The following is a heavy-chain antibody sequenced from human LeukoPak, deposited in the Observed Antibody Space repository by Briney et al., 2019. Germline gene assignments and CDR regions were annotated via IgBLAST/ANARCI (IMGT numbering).Heavy chain of an antibody. CDR3: AKVGTGSHQYGSGDFDS. Sequence: PGGSLRLSCITSGFTFGTNAIDWVRQAPGKGLQWVAAISFGSDYMYYADSVKGRFTISRDNAKNSVYLQMDSLRAEDTAVYYCAKVGTGSHQYGSGDFDSWGQGTLVTVSS. D-gene: IGHD3-10*01. V-gene: IGHV3-21*06. CDR2: ISFGSDYM. J-gene: IGHJ4*02. CDR1: GFTFGTNA.